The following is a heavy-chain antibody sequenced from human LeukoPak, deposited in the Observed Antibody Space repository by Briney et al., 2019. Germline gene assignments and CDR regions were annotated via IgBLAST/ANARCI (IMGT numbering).Heavy chain of an antibody. D-gene: IGHD6-19*01. V-gene: IGHV4-59*12. Sequence: SETLSLTCTVSGGSITGYYWSWIRQPPGKGLEGVGYVFYSGSTNYNPSLKSRVTISLDTSKNRFSLKLSSVTAADTAVYYCARAHPVAVAGIWFDPWGQGTLVTVSS. J-gene: IGHJ5*02. CDR2: VFYSGST. CDR1: GGSITGYY. CDR3: ARAHPVAVAGIWFDP.